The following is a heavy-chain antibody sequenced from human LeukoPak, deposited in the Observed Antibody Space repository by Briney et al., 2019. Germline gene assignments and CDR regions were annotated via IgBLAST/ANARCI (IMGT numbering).Heavy chain of an antibody. CDR1: GYTFTNYY. CDR3: ARGLTGTTINDAFDI. CDR2: INPTGGSA. V-gene: IGHV1-46*01. D-gene: IGHD1-7*01. Sequence: ASVKVSCKASGYTFTNYYIHWVRQAPGQGLEWMGIINPTGGSASYAQKFQGRVSMTSDTSTSTLYLELSSLRSEDTAVYYCARGLTGTTINDAFDIWGQGTMVTVSS. J-gene: IGHJ3*02.